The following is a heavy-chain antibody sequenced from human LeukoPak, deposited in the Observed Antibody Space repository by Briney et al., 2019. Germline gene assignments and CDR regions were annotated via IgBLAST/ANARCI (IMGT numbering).Heavy chain of an antibody. V-gene: IGHV4-34*01. CDR1: GGSFSGYY. D-gene: IGHD5-18*01. J-gene: IGHJ6*02. CDR3: ARGGRGIQLWSGGPTYGMDV. Sequence: SETLSLTCAVYGGSFSGYYWSWIRQPPGKGLEWIGEINHSGSTNYNPSLKSRVTISVDKSKNQFSLKLSSVTAADTAVYYCARGGRGIQLWSGGPTYGMDVWGQGTTVTVSS. CDR2: INHSGST.